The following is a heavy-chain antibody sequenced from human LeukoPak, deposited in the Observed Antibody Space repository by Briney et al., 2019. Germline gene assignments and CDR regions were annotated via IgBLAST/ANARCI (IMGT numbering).Heavy chain of an antibody. Sequence: GESMRLSCAASGFTFISSGMNWVRQAPGKGLEWVAVISYDGRNKFYANSVKGRFTISRDDSKNTLYLQMSSLSPEDTAVYYCARSSGSYYLTDAFGVWGQGTMVTVSS. J-gene: IGHJ3*01. V-gene: IGHV3-30*03. D-gene: IGHD1-26*01. CDR1: GFTFISSG. CDR3: ARSSGSYYLTDAFGV. CDR2: ISYDGRNK.